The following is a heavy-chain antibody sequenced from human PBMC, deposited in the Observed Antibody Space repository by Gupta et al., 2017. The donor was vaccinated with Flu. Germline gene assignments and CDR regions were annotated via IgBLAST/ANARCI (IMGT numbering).Heavy chain of an antibody. CDR3: AKDHQQWLVPRGYYFDY. J-gene: IGHJ4*02. D-gene: IGHD6-19*01. V-gene: IGHV3-23*01. CDR1: GFTFGRYS. Sequence: EVQLLESGGGVVQTGGSLRLSCAASGFTFGRYSMSLVRQAPGKGLEWVSAISGSGGSTYYADSVKGRFTISRDNSKNTLYLQMNSLRAEDTAVYYCAKDHQQWLVPRGYYFDYWGQGTLVTVSS. CDR2: ISGSGGST.